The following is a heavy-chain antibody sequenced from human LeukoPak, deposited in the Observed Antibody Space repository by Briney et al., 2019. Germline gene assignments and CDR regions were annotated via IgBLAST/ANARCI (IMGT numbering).Heavy chain of an antibody. CDR3: AREKTMAYGMDV. CDR2: ISAYNGDT. V-gene: IGHV1-18*04. CDR1: GYTFTDYY. Sequence: ASVKVSCKTSGYTFTDYYMHWVRQAPGQGLECMGWISAYNGDTNYAQKLQGRVTMTTDTSTSTAYMELRSLRSDDTAVYYCAREKTMAYGMDVWGQGTTITVSS. J-gene: IGHJ6*02. D-gene: IGHD5-24*01.